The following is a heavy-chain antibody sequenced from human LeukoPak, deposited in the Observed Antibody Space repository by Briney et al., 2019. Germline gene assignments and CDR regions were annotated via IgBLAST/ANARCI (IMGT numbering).Heavy chain of an antibody. CDR2: IYYSGST. D-gene: IGHD5-18*01. CDR3: AGGYSYGSTYYYMDV. J-gene: IGHJ6*03. CDR1: GGSISSYY. Sequence: SETLSLTCTVSGGSISSYYWSWIRQPPGKGLEWIGYIYYSGSTNYNPSLKSRVTISVDASKNQFSLKLSSVTAADTAVYYCAGGYSYGSTYYYMDVWGKGTTVTISS. V-gene: IGHV4-59*01.